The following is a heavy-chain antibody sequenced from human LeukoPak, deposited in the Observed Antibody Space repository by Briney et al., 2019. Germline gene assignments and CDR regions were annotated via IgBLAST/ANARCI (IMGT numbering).Heavy chain of an antibody. V-gene: IGHV3-7*01. CDR2: IKQDGSGK. CDR1: GFTFSSYW. J-gene: IGHJ4*02. Sequence: GGSLRLSCAASGFTFSSYWMSWVRQAPGKGLEWVANIKQDGSGKYYVDSVKGRFTISRDNAKNSLYLQMNSLRAEDTAVYYCARERTWELPNFDYWGQGTLVTVSS. D-gene: IGHD1-26*01. CDR3: ARERTWELPNFDY.